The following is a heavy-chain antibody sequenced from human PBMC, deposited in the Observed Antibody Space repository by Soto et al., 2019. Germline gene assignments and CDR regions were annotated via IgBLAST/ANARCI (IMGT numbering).Heavy chain of an antibody. D-gene: IGHD2-15*01. Sequence: QVQLVESGGGVVQPGRSLRLSCAASGFTFSSYGMHWVRQAPGKGLEWVAVIWYDGSNKYYADSVKGRFTISRDNSKNTMYVQMNSRRAEDTAVYYGARDGGCSGGSCYFYYYYGMDVWGQGTTVTVSS. V-gene: IGHV3-33*01. CDR2: IWYDGSNK. J-gene: IGHJ6*02. CDR3: ARDGGCSGGSCYFYYYYGMDV. CDR1: GFTFSSYG.